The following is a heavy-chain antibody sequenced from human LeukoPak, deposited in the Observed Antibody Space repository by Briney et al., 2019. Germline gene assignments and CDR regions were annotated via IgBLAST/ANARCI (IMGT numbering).Heavy chain of an antibody. J-gene: IGHJ4*02. CDR3: ARGRSVDY. CDR1: GYSISSGYY. D-gene: IGHD3-3*01. CDR2: IYYSGST. V-gene: IGHV4-38-2*01. Sequence: SETLSLTCVVSGYSISSGYYWGWIRQPPGKGLGWIGSIYYSGSTYYNPSLKSRVTISVDTSKNQFSLRLSSVTAADTAVYYCARGRSVDYWGQGTLVTVSS.